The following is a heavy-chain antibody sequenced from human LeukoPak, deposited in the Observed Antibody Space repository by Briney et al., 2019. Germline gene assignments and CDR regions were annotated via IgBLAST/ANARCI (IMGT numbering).Heavy chain of an antibody. CDR3: AHRLEAGIAVADGFDY. CDR2: IYWNDDK. D-gene: IGHD6-19*01. Sequence: SGPTLVNPTQTLTLTCTFSGFSLSTSGVGVGWIRQPPGKALEWLALIYWNDDKRYSPSLKSRLTITKDTSKNQVVLTMTNMDPVDTATYYCAHRLEAGIAVADGFDYWGQGTLVTVSS. V-gene: IGHV2-5*01. CDR1: GFSLSTSGVG. J-gene: IGHJ4*02.